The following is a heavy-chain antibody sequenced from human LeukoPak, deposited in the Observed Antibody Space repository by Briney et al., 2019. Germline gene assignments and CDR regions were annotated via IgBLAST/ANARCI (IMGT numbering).Heavy chain of an antibody. CDR1: GGTFSSYA. Sequence: SVKVSCKASGGTFSSYAISWVRQAPGQGLEWMGGIIPIFGTANYAQKFQGRVTITTDESTSTAYMELSSLRSEDTAVYYCASLGQWAAAGIGYWGQGTLVTVSS. D-gene: IGHD6-13*01. CDR2: IIPIFGTA. CDR3: ASLGQWAAAGIGY. J-gene: IGHJ4*02. V-gene: IGHV1-69*05.